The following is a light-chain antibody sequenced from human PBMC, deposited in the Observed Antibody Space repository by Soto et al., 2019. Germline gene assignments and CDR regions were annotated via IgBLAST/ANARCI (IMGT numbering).Light chain of an antibody. CDR3: CTYAGSSTFV. CDR1: SSDVGSYNL. Sequence: QSVLTQPASVSGSPGKSIAISCTGTSSDVGSYNLVSWYQQHPGKAPKLMIYEVSKRPSGVSNRFSGSKSCNTASQTISGLQAEDEADYYCCTYAGSSTFVVGTGPKVTVL. J-gene: IGLJ1*01. CDR2: EVS. V-gene: IGLV2-23*02.